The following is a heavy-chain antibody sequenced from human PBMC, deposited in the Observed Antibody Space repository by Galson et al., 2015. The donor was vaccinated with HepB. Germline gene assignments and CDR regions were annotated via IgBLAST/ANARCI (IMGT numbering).Heavy chain of an antibody. V-gene: IGHV1-24*01. CDR1: GYTLTELS. Sequence: SVKVSCKVSGYTLTELSMHWVRQAPGKGLEWMGGFDPEDGETIYAQKFQGRVTMTEDTSTDTAYMELSSLRSEDTAVYYCATSMRGSSSWYNYYYGMDVWGQGTTVTVSS. CDR2: FDPEDGET. CDR3: ATSMRGSSSWYNYYYGMDV. J-gene: IGHJ6*02. D-gene: IGHD6-13*01.